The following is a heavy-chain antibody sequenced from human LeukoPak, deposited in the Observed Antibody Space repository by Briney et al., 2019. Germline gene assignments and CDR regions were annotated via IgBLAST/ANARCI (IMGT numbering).Heavy chain of an antibody. CDR1: RFTSSIYS. Sequence: GGSLRLSSVASRFTSSIYSTSWVRPAPGGGLEWVSSIFSRIRYIYYADSVKGRFTIYRDNSKNTLYLQMNSQGAEDTAVYYCAKDNQLMAYGAPDYWGQGTLVTVPS. V-gene: IGHV3-21*04. CDR2: IFSRIRYI. CDR3: AKDNQLMAYGAPDY. J-gene: IGHJ4*02. D-gene: IGHD4-17*01.